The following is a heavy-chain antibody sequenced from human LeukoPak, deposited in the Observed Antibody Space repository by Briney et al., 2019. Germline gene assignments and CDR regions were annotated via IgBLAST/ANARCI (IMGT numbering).Heavy chain of an antibody. CDR3: AKEGAIVGKTWFDY. V-gene: IGHV1-69*13. Sequence: SVKVSCKASGGTFSSYAISWVRQAPGQGLEWMGGIIPIFGTANYAQKFQGRVTITADESTSTAYMELSSLRADDTAVYYCAKEGAIVGKTWFDYWGQGTLVTVSS. CDR1: GGTFSSYA. J-gene: IGHJ4*02. CDR2: IIPIFGTA. D-gene: IGHD2-21*01.